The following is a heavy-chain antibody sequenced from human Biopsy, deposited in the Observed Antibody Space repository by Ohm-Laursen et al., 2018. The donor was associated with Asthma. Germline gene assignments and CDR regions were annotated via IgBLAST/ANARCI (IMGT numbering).Heavy chain of an antibody. CDR3: AATGYSGYYYRT. CDR1: GYPFTSFD. CDR2: MNPRSGVT. J-gene: IGHJ5*02. D-gene: IGHD5-12*01. V-gene: IGHV1-8*02. Sequence: ASSVKVSCKASGYPFTSFDLNWVRLAAGQGLEWMGWMNPRSGVTNFAPKFRGRISMTRDASLSTAYLEMSSLRSDDTALYFCAATGYSGYYYRTWGQGTLVTVSS.